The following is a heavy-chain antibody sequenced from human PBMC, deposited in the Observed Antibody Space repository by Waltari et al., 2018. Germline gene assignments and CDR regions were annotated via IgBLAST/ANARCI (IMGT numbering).Heavy chain of an antibody. Sequence: QVQLQESGPGLVKPSETLSLTCTVSGGSISSYYWSWIRQPPGKGLEWIGYIYYSGSTNYNTSLKSRVTISVDTSKNQFALKLSSVTAADTAVYYCARDRREVIAIHGAFDIWGQGTMVTV. CDR2: IYYSGST. CDR1: GGSISSYY. CDR3: ARDRREVIAIHGAFDI. D-gene: IGHD2-21*01. V-gene: IGHV4-59*01. J-gene: IGHJ3*02.